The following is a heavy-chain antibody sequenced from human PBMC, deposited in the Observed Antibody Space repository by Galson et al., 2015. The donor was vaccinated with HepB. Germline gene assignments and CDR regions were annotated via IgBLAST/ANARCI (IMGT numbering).Heavy chain of an antibody. CDR2: IIPIFGAA. J-gene: IGHJ3*02. D-gene: IGHD2/OR15-2a*01. V-gene: IGHV1-69*13. CDR3: ARDYLSQGLHKRDAFDI. Sequence: SVKVSCKASGGTFSSHAINWVRQAPGQGLEWVGGIIPIFGAANYAQTSQDRVTIVADEFTTTAYMELSSLRSEDTAVYYCARDYLSQGLHKRDAFDIWGQGTKVTVSS. CDR1: GGTFSSHA.